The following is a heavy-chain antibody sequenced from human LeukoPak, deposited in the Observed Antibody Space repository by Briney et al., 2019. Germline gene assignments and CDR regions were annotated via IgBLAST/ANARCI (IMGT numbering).Heavy chain of an antibody. D-gene: IGHD3-3*01. CDR3: ARDTVGRAGDFWSGTPVSSAGN. CDR1: GFTFSSYC. Sequence: GGSLRLSCAASGFTFSSYCMNWVRQAPGKGLEWVSSISSSSSYIYYADSVKGRFTISRDNAKNSLYLQMNSLRAEDTAVYYCARDTVGRAGDFWSGTPVSSAGNWGQGTLVTVSS. J-gene: IGHJ4*02. V-gene: IGHV3-21*01. CDR2: ISSSSSYI.